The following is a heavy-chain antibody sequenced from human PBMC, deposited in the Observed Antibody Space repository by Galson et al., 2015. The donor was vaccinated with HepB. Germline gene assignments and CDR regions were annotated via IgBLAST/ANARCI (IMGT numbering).Heavy chain of an antibody. CDR2: IFSNDEK. J-gene: IGHJ4*02. CDR1: GFSLRNGRMG. V-gene: IGHV2-26*01. D-gene: IGHD3-9*01. Sequence: PALVKPTQTLTLTCTVSGFSLRNGRMGVSWIRQPPGKALEWLAYIFSNDEKSYSTSLRSRLSISKDTSKSQVVLTMTNMDPVDTATYYCARIVDDILTGYMSYYFDYWGPGTLVTVSS. CDR3: ARIVDDILTGYMSYYFDY.